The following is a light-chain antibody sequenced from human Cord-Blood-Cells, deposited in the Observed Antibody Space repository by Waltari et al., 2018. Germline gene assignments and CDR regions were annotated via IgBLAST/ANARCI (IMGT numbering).Light chain of an antibody. CDR2: EVS. Sequence: QSALTQPASVSGSPGQSITISCTGTSSDVGGYNYVSWYQQHPGKAPKLLIYEVSNWPSGVANRLSGSKSGNTSSRTISGLQAEDEADYYCSSYTSSSTYVFGTGTKVTVL. CDR3: SSYTSSSTYV. V-gene: IGLV2-14*01. CDR1: SSDVGGYNY. J-gene: IGLJ1*01.